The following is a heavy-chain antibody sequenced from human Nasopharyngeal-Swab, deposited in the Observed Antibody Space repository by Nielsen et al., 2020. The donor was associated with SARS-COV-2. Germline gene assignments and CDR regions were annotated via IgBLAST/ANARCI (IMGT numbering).Heavy chain of an antibody. D-gene: IGHD3-22*01. Sequence: GESLKISCSSSGFPFIYSYMSWIRQAPGKGLEWVSYISSSGSTIYYSDSVKGRFTISRDNAKNSLYLQMNSLRAEDTAVYYCASGYYDSSGYVRHWGQGTLVTVSS. J-gene: IGHJ1*01. CDR2: ISSSGSTI. CDR3: ASGYYDSSGYVRH. V-gene: IGHV3-11*04. CDR1: GFPFIYSY.